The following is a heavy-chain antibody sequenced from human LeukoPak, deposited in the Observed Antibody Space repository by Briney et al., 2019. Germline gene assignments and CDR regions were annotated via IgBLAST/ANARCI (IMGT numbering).Heavy chain of an antibody. CDR3: GRSRGAGPGAHFDV. Sequence: PGGSLRLSCAASGFSFSDEYMSWIRQAPGQGLEWISYISASGSYTNYADSVKGRFTIYRDNAKNSLYLQMNSLRAEDTAVYYCGRSRGAGPGAHFDVWGQGTLVTVSS. J-gene: IGHJ4*02. V-gene: IGHV3-11*03. CDR1: GFSFSDEY. D-gene: IGHD6-19*01. CDR2: ISASGSYT.